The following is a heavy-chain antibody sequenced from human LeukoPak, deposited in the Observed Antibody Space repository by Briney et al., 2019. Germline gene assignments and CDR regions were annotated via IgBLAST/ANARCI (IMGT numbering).Heavy chain of an antibody. Sequence: SETLSLTCTVSGGSISSYYWSWIRQPPGKGLEWIGYIYYSGSTNYNPSLKSRVTISVDTSKNQFSLKLSSVTAADTAVYYCARASKLRGSDYWGQGTLVTVSS. CDR1: GGSISSYY. J-gene: IGHJ4*02. V-gene: IGHV4-59*01. CDR2: IYYSGST. D-gene: IGHD4-23*01. CDR3: ARASKLRGSDY.